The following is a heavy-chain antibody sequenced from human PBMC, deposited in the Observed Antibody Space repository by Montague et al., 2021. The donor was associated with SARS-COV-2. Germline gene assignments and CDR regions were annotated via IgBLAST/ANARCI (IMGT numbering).Heavy chain of an antibody. CDR1: GFSLRTSGVG. CDR3: VPRYSDYLFDY. V-gene: IGHV2-5*02. D-gene: IGHD4-11*01. CDR2: LYWDDDK. J-gene: IGHJ4*02. Sequence: PALVKPTQTLTLACSFSGFSLRTSGVGVGWIRQPPGKALEWLSVLYWDDDKRYSPSLKSRLTITKDTSKNQVVLTMTTMDPVDTATYYCVPRYSDYLFDYWGQGTLVSVSS.